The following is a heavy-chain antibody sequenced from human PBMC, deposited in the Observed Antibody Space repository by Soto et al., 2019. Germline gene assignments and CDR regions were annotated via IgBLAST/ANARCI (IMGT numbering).Heavy chain of an antibody. CDR3: ARGVIVVVPAAVYYYYGMDV. CDR2: ILHDGSNE. D-gene: IGHD2-2*01. CDR1: GFTFSHYG. V-gene: IGHV3-30*03. Sequence: GGSLRLSCVAPGFTFSHYGMHWVRQAPGKGPEWVAHILHDGSNEYYADSVKGRFTISRDNSKNTLYLQMSSLTGDDTAVYHCARGVIVVVPAAVYYYYGMDVWGQGTTVTVSS. J-gene: IGHJ6*02.